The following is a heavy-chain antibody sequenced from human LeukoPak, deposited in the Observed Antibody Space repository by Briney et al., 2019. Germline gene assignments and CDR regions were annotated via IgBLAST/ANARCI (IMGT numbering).Heavy chain of an antibody. J-gene: IGHJ5*02. CDR2: INHSGST. D-gene: IGHD5-24*01. CDR1: GGSFSGYY. V-gene: IGHV4-34*01. CDR3: AGRRRGGYNS. Sequence: SETLSLTCAVYGGSFSGYYWSWIRQPPGKGLEWIGEINHSGSTNYNPSLKSRVTISVDTSKNQFSLKLSSVTAADTAVYYCAGRRRGGYNSWGQGTLVTVSS.